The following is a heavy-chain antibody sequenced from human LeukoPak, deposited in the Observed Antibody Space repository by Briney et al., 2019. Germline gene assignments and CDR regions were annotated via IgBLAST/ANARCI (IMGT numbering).Heavy chain of an antibody. CDR2: IRGTDDST. Sequence: GGSLRLSCAASGFTFSSYIMNWVRQAPGKGLEWVSAIRGTDDSTYYADSVKGRFTISRDNSKNTLYLQMNSLRAEDTAVYYCAKDRGGSYPGGFDSWGQGTLVTVSS. CDR3: AKDRGGSYPGGFDS. J-gene: IGHJ4*02. CDR1: GFTFSSYI. D-gene: IGHD1-26*01. V-gene: IGHV3-23*01.